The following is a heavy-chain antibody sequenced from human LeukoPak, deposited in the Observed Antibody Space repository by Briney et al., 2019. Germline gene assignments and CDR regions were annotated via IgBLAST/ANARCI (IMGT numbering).Heavy chain of an antibody. J-gene: IGHJ4*02. CDR2: ISYDGSNK. CDR1: GFTFSSYS. Sequence: TGGSLRLPCAASGFTFSSYSMNWVRQAPGKGLEWVAVISYDGSNKYYADSVKGRFTISRDNSKNTLYLQMNSLRAEDTAVYYCAKMGARSFDYWGQGTLVTVSS. D-gene: IGHD1-26*01. CDR3: AKMGARSFDY. V-gene: IGHV3-30*18.